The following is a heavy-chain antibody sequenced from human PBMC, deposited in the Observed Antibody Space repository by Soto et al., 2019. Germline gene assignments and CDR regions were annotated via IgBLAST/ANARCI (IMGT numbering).Heavy chain of an antibody. J-gene: IGHJ4*02. D-gene: IGHD2-15*01. CDR3: ARVGGGYCSGGTCSFHWPFDY. V-gene: IGHV4-31*03. CDR2: IYNSGST. CDR1: GGSISSGGYY. Sequence: SETLSLTCSVSGGSISSGGYYWSWIRQYPGKGLEWIGNIYNSGSTYYNPSLKSRVTTSIDTSRNQFSLKLSSVTAADTAVYYCARVGGGYCSGGTCSFHWPFDYWGQGTLVTVSS.